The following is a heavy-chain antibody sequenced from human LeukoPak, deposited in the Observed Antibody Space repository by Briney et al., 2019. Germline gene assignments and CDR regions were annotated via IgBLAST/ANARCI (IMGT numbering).Heavy chain of an antibody. D-gene: IGHD3-10*01. Sequence: GGSLRLSCVGSGFIFKLFAVGWVRQAPEKGLEWVSVISGTNDETDYADSVRGHFTISRDNSLNTLFLQMDNLRAEDTAVYYCVKTYCSITRCSPGFDSWGQGTLVTVSS. J-gene: IGHJ4*02. CDR1: GFIFKLFA. CDR2: ISGTNDET. V-gene: IGHV3-23*01. CDR3: VKTYCSITRCSPGFDS.